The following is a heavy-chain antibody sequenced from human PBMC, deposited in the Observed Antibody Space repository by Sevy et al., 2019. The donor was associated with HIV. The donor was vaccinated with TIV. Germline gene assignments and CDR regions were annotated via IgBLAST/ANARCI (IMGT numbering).Heavy chain of an antibody. D-gene: IGHD3-16*02. J-gene: IGHJ4*02. CDR1: GFSFSSYS. V-gene: IGHV3-48*01. Sequence: GGSLRLSCGASGFSFSSYSMNWVRQAPGKGLEWVSYITRSDSARDYADSVKGRFIISRDNARNSLFLQMNNLRVEDTAVYYCVRTVSGSYRYDDYWGQGTLVTVSS. CDR3: VRTVSGSYRYDDY. CDR2: ITRSDSAR.